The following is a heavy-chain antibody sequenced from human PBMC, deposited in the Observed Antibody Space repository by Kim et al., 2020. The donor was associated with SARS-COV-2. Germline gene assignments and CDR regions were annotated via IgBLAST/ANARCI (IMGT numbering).Heavy chain of an antibody. J-gene: IGHJ6*02. V-gene: IGHV4-31*02. Sequence: TPSIKSRVSISVDTSKNQFSLKLSSVTAADTAVYYCARDLRYYYGMDVWGQGTTVTVSS. CDR3: ARDLRYYYGMDV.